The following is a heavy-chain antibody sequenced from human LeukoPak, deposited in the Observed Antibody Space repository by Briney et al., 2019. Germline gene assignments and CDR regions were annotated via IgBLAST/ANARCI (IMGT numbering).Heavy chain of an antibody. D-gene: IGHD1-14*01. CDR1: QFTFSSYG. J-gene: IGHJ4*02. CDR2: IWYDGSKK. V-gene: IGHV3-33*06. CDR3: AKELTVYNRGYYFDY. Sequence: GGSLRLSCAGSQFTFSSYGMRWVRQAPGKGLEWVAVIWYDGSKKYYADSVKGRFTIPRDNSKNTLYLQMDSLRAEDTAVYYCAKELTVYNRGYYFDYWGQGTLVTVSS.